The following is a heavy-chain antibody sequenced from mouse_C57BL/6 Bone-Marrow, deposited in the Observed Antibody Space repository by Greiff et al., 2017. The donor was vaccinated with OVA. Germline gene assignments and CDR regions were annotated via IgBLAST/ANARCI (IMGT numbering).Heavy chain of an antibody. V-gene: IGHV5-12*01. CDR2: ISNGGGST. CDR3: ARHIYYYGNWYCDV. J-gene: IGHJ1*03. Sequence: DVKLQESGGGLVQPGGSLKLSCAASGFTFRDYYMYWVRQTPEKRLEWVAYISNGGGSTYYPDTVKGRFTISRDNAKNTLYLQMSRLKSEDTAMYYCARHIYYYGNWYCDVWGTGTTVTVSS. CDR1: GFTFRDYY. D-gene: IGHD1-1*01.